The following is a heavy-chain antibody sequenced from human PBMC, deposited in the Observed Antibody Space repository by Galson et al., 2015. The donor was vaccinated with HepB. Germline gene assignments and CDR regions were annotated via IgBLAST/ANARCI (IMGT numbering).Heavy chain of an antibody. V-gene: IGHV1-18*01. CDR3: ARINYGHAFDI. CDR2: IRAYNGHT. J-gene: IGHJ3*02. CDR1: GYTFTTYA. Sequence: KVSCKASGYTFTTYAIGCVRQAPGQGLEWMGWIRAYNGHTNYTQKFQGRVTMTTDTSTSTAYMELRSLRSDDTAVYYCARINYGHAFDIWGQGTMVTVSS. D-gene: IGHD5-24*01.